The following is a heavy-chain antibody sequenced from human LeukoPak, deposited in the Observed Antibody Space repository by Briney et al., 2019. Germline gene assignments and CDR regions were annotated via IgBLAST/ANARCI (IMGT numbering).Heavy chain of an antibody. Sequence: ASVKVSCKASGYTFTSYGISWVRQAPGQGLEWMGIINPSGGSTSYAQKFQGRVTMTRDTSTSTVYMELSSLRSEDTAVYYCAGDGLGFDYWGQGPLVTVSS. V-gene: IGHV1-46*01. D-gene: IGHD3/OR15-3a*01. CDR3: AGDGLGFDY. CDR2: INPSGGST. J-gene: IGHJ4*02. CDR1: GYTFTSYG.